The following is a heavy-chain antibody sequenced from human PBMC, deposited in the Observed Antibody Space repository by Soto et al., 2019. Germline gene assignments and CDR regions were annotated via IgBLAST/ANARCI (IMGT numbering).Heavy chain of an antibody. D-gene: IGHD4-4*01. V-gene: IGHV4-39*01. J-gene: IGHJ3*02. CDR2: IYYSGST. CDR3: ARQAPPTVTAHVRAFDI. Sequence: QLQLQESGPGLAKPSETLSLTCIVSGGSISSSTHYWDWIRQPPGKGLEWIGSIYYSGSTYYNPSLKSRVTVSGDTSRTQFALKRSSVTAADTAVYYGARQAPPTVTAHVRAFDIWGQGTMVTVSS. CDR1: GGSISSSTHY.